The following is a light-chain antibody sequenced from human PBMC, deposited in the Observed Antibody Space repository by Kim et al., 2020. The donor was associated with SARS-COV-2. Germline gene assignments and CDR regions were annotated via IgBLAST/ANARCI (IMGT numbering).Light chain of an antibody. V-gene: IGLV3-1*01. CDR3: QAWDSSYV. CDR2: QDS. CDR1: KLGDKY. J-gene: IGLJ1*01. Sequence: SYELTQPPSVSVSPGQTASITCSGDKLGDKYACWYQQKPGQSPVLVIYQDSKRPSGMPERFSGSNSGNTATLTISGTQAMDEADYYCQAWDSSYVLGTVT.